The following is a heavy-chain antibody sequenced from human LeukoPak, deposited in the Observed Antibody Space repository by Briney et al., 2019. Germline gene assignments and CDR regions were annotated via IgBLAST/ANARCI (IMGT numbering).Heavy chain of an antibody. Sequence: ASVKVSCKASGYTFTSYGISWVRQAPGQGLEWIGIINPSGGSTSYAQKFQGRVTITRDTSASTAYMELSSLRSEDTAVYYCATSLGAAAGTRFDYWGQGTLVTVSS. V-gene: IGHV1-46*01. D-gene: IGHD6-13*01. CDR2: INPSGGST. CDR3: ATSLGAAAGTRFDY. CDR1: GYTFTSYG. J-gene: IGHJ4*02.